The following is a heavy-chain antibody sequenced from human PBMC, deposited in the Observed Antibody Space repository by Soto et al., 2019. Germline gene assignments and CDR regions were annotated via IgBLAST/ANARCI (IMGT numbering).Heavy chain of an antibody. D-gene: IGHD4-4*01. V-gene: IGHV3-74*01. J-gene: IGHJ3*02. Sequence: QLGGSLSLSCAASGFTFSSYWMHWVRQAPGKGLVWVSRINSDGSSTSYADSVKGRFTISRDNAKNTLYLQMNSLRAEDTAVYYCARFATRVTNDAFDIWGQGTMVTVSS. CDR2: INSDGSST. CDR1: GFTFSSYW. CDR3: ARFATRVTNDAFDI.